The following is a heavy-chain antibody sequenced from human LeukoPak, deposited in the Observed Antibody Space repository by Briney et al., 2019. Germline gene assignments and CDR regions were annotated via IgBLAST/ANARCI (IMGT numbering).Heavy chain of an antibody. J-gene: IGHJ6*03. D-gene: IGHD3-10*01. Sequence: GSLRLSCAASGFPLSSYAMSWVRQASGKGLEWVGRIYTNGSTNYNPSLKSRVTISISTSRNQFSLKVSSVTAADTAVYYCAREKRETITIIRGAITKYNYYMDVWGKGTTVTISS. V-gene: IGHV4-4*07. CDR2: IYTNGST. CDR1: GFPLSSYA. CDR3: AREKRETITIIRGAITKYNYYMDV.